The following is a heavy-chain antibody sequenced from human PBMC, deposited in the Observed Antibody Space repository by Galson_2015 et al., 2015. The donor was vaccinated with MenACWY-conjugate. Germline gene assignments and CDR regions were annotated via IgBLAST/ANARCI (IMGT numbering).Heavy chain of an antibody. V-gene: IGHV4-39*07. CDR2: VSYSGKA. D-gene: IGHD3-3*01. Sequence: SETLSLTCAVSGGSITTSRYHWAWIRQTPGKGLEWIGTVSYSGKAYYNPSLKRRVSISIDTSKSQFSLRIISMTAADTAVYYCARDRSNDDYWSGFPGYYFDHWGQGTLATVSS. CDR1: GGSITTSRYH. J-gene: IGHJ4*02. CDR3: ARDRSNDDYWSGFPGYYFDH.